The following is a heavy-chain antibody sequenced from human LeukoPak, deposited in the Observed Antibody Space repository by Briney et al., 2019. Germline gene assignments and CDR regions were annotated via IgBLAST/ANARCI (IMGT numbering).Heavy chain of an antibody. J-gene: IGHJ5*02. D-gene: IGHD6-19*01. CDR1: GFTFSSYW. Sequence: PGGSLRLSCAASGFTFSSYWMHWVRQSPGKGLVWVSRINPDGSGTSHADSVKGRFTISRGNAKNTLYLQMNSLRAEDTAVYYCARGGQWLVLLGYNWFDPWGQGTLVTVSS. CDR2: INPDGSGT. V-gene: IGHV3-74*01. CDR3: ARGGQWLVLLGYNWFDP.